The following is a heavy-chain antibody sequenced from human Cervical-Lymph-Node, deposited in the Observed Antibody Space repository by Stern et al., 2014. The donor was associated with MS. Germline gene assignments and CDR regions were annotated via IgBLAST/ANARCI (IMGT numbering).Heavy chain of an antibody. CDR1: GGSMSDHY. Sequence: QLQLQESGPGLVKPSETLSLTCSVSGGSMSDHYGSWIRQPPGKGLEWIGCGYYTGYVQYNPSLNSRVSISLDTSKNQFSLRLTSVSAADTAVYYCATSTVGGVNWFDPWGQGTLVTVSS. V-gene: IGHV4-59*11. CDR2: GYYTGYV. D-gene: IGHD1-26*01. CDR3: ATSTVGGVNWFDP. J-gene: IGHJ5*02.